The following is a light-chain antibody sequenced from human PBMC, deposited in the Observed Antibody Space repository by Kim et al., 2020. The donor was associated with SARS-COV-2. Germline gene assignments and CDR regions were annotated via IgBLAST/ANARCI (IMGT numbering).Light chain of an antibody. CDR2: GAS. CDR3: QQYGTSPPT. Sequence: EIVLTQSPGTLSLSPGERATLSCRASQSVRSSYLAWYQQKPGQAPRLLMYGASTRATGIPDRFSGGGSGTDITLTISRLEPEDFAVYYCQQYGTSPPTFGQGTKVEIK. J-gene: IGKJ1*01. V-gene: IGKV3-20*01. CDR1: QSVRSSY.